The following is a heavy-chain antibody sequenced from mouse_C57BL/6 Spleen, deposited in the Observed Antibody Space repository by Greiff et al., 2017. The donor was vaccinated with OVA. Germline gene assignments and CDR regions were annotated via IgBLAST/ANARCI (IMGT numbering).Heavy chain of an antibody. CDR2: IYPSDSVT. CDR3: ARRLGRGYAMDY. Sequence: VQLQQPGAELMRPGSSVKLSCKASGYTFTGYWMHWVKQRPIHGLEWIGNIYPSDSVTHYNQKFKDKATFTVDTSSNTAYMQLSSLTSENSAVYYCARRLGRGYAMDYWGQGTSVTVPS. J-gene: IGHJ4*01. V-gene: IGHV1-52*01. D-gene: IGHD4-1*01. CDR1: GYTFTGYW.